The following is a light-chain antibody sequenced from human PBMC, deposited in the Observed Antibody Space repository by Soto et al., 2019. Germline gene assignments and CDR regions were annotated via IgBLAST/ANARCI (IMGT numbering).Light chain of an antibody. Sequence: EIVLTQSPGTLXLSPGERATXXXXASQXVXXSYLAWYQQKPGQAPRLLIYGASSRATGIPDRFSGSGSGTDFTLTISRLDPEDFAVYYCQQYGSSPVTFGQGTRLEIK. V-gene: IGKV3-20*01. J-gene: IGKJ5*01. CDR1: QXVXXSY. CDR2: GAS. CDR3: QQYGSSPVT.